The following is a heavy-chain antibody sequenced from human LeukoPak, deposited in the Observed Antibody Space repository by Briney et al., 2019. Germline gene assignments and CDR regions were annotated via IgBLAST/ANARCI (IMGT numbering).Heavy chain of an antibody. Sequence: PGGSLRLSCAASGFTFSSYWLSWVRQAPGKGLEWVANIKQDGSEKYYVDSVKGRFTISRDNAKNSLYLQMNSLRDEDTAVYYCARAMADFWSGYAFDCWGQGALVTVSS. CDR1: GFTFSSYW. CDR3: ARAMADFWSGYAFDC. J-gene: IGHJ4*02. CDR2: IKQDGSEK. D-gene: IGHD3-3*01. V-gene: IGHV3-7*01.